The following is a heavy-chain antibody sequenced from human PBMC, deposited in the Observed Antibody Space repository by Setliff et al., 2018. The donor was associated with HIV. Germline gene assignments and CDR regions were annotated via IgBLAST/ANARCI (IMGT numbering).Heavy chain of an antibody. CDR3: ARDRALRSSKSPSFNYFDV. J-gene: IGHJ4*02. D-gene: IGHD3-10*01. Sequence: PSETLSLTCLVFGYSITNGNYWAWIRQSPGKGLEWIGSIYSTGHTYYNPSHKSRLTMSVDTAKNRFSLKLISVTAADTAVYYCARDRALRSSKSPSFNYFDVWGQGALVTVSS. CDR2: IYSTGHT. CDR1: GYSITNGNY. V-gene: IGHV4-38-2*02.